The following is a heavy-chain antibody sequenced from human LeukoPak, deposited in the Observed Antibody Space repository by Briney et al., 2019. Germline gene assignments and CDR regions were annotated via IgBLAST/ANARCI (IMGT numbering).Heavy chain of an antibody. J-gene: IGHJ4*02. Sequence: GGSLRLSCAASGFIFTSYTMTWVRQAPGKGLEWVSAISGSGDTTSYADSVKGRFAISRDNSKNTLYLQMNSLRAEDTAVYYCAKDNGLGSFYVFVYWGQRTLVTVSS. V-gene: IGHV3-23*01. D-gene: IGHD3-10*01. CDR2: ISGSGDTT. CDR3: AKDNGLGSFYVFVY. CDR1: GFIFTSYT.